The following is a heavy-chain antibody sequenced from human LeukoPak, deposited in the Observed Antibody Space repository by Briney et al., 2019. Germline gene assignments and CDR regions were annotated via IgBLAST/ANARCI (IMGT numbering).Heavy chain of an antibody. CDR1: GGSFSGYY. Sequence: SETLSLTCAVYGGSFSGYYWGWIRQSPGKGLEWIGNIHHGGSTSYNPSLKSRVTISLDMSKNQFSLKLNSVTAADTAVYYCVREGPVRFLEQIDYWGQGTLVTVSS. D-gene: IGHD3-3*01. V-gene: IGHV4-34*01. J-gene: IGHJ4*02. CDR2: IHHGGST. CDR3: VREGPVRFLEQIDY.